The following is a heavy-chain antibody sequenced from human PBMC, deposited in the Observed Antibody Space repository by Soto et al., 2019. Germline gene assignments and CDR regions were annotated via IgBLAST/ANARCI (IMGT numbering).Heavy chain of an antibody. CDR3: ARRARPDFYYLDV. J-gene: IGHJ6*03. V-gene: IGHV3-64*01. Sequence: EVQLAESGGGLAQPGGSLRLSCAASGFTLSGYAMDWVRQAPGKGLEYVSGISSNGVGTYYANSVQVRFTISRDNSKKTVYLQMGSLRPEDMAVYYCARRARPDFYYLDVWGKGTTVTVSS. CDR2: ISSNGVGT. D-gene: IGHD6-6*01. CDR1: GFTLSGYA.